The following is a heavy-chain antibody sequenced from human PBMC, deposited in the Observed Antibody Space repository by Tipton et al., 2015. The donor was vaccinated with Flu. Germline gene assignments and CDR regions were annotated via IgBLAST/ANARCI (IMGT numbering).Heavy chain of an antibody. D-gene: IGHD4-17*01. V-gene: IGHV4-4*07. Sequence: TLSLTCTVSGGALSSFYWNWIRQPAGKGLEWVGRIYTSGSTNYNPSLKSRVTISVDTSKNQFSLKLSSVTAADTAVYYCARDRVGDYSGFDPWGQGTLVTVSS. CDR2: IYTSGST. CDR3: ARDRVGDYSGFDP. J-gene: IGHJ5*02. CDR1: GGALSSFY.